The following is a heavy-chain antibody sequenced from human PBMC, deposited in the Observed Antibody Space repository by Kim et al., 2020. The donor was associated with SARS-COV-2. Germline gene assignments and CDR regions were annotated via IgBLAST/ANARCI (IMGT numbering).Heavy chain of an antibody. CDR1: GFTFSSYW. V-gene: IGHV3-74*01. J-gene: IGHJ4*02. CDR2: INGDGSNT. Sequence: GGSLRLSCSASGFTFSSYWMHWVRQAPGKGLVWVSRINGDGSNTNYADSVKGRFSISRYNAQNTLYLQMNSLRADDTAVYYCARQKRAFDSWGQGTLVTSSS. CDR3: ARQKRAFDS.